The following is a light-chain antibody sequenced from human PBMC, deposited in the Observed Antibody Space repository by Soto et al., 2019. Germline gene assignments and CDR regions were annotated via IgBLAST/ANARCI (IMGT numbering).Light chain of an antibody. Sequence: DIQLAQSPSFLSPSTGESRTVTCRASQVISTSLAWYQVKTGKAPKILIYADSTLESGVPSRLSATVAGTEFSLTITRLQPEDFATYYCQKLFDSPITFGQGTRLEIK. CDR2: ADS. J-gene: IGKJ5*01. CDR3: QKLFDSPIT. CDR1: QVISTS. V-gene: IGKV1-9*01.